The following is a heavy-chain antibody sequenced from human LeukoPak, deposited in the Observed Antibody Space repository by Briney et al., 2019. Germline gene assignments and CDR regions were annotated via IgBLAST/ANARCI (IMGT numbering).Heavy chain of an antibody. CDR3: ARSGNCYDY. D-gene: IGHD1-26*01. CDR2: ISTSGSTI. J-gene: IGHJ4*02. CDR1: GFTFSSYE. Sequence: PGGSLRLSCAVSGFTFSSYEMNWVRQAPGKGLEWISYISTSGSTIHYADSVKGRFTISRDNAKNSLYLQMHSLRAEDTAVYYCARSGNCYDYWGQGTLVTVSS. V-gene: IGHV3-48*03.